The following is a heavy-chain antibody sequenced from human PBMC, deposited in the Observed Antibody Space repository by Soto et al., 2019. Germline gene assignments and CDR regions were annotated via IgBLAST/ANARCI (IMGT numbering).Heavy chain of an antibody. CDR2: IYYSGST. V-gene: IGHV4-59*01. D-gene: IGHD5-12*01. J-gene: IGHJ4*02. CDR1: GGSISSYY. Sequence: LSLTCTVSGGSISSYYWSWIRQPPGKGLEWIGYIYYSGSTNYNPSLKSRVTISVDTSKNQFSLKLSSVTAADTAVYYCATYSGGFDYWGQGTLVTVSS. CDR3: ATYSGGFDY.